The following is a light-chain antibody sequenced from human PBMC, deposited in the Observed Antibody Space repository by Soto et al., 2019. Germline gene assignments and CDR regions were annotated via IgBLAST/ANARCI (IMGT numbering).Light chain of an antibody. CDR3: SSYAGSNTFVV. V-gene: IGLV2-8*01. Sequence: QSALTQPPSASGSPGQSVTISCTGTSSDVGGYNYVSWYQHHPGKAPKLMIYEVSKRPSGVPDRFSGSKSGNTASLTVAGLQAEDVAQYYCSSYAGSNTFVVFGGGAQLTVL. CDR2: EVS. J-gene: IGLJ2*01. CDR1: SSDVGGYNY.